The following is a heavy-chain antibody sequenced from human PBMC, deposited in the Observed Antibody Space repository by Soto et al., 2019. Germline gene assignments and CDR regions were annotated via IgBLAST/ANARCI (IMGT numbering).Heavy chain of an antibody. CDR2: IYYSGST. J-gene: IGHJ3*02. CDR3: ARREYCSGGSCYPGAFDI. CDR1: GGSISSSSYY. V-gene: IGHV4-39*01. D-gene: IGHD2-15*01. Sequence: SETLSLTCTVSGGSISSSSYYWGWIRQPPGKGLEWIGSIYYSGSTYYNPSLKSRVTISVDTSKNQFSLKLSSVTAADTAVYYCARREYCSGGSCYPGAFDIWGQGTMVTVS.